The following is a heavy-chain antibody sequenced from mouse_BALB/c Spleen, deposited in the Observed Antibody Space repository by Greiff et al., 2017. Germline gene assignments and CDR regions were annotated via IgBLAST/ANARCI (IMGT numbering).Heavy chain of an antibody. J-gene: IGHJ2*01. CDR1: GFSLTSYG. CDR2: MWAGGST. CDR3: ARDRDYYGSSYVAYFDY. D-gene: IGHD1-1*01. V-gene: IGHV2-9*02. Sequence: VMLVESGPGLVAPSQSLSITCTVSGFSLTSYGVHWVRQPPGKGLEWLGVMWAGGSTNYNSALMSRLSISKDNSKSQVFLKMNSLQTDDTAMYYCARDRDYYGSSYVAYFDYWGQGTTLTVSS.